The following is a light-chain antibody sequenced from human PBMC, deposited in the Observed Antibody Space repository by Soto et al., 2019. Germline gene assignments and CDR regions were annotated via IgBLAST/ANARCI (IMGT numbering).Light chain of an antibody. J-gene: IGLJ3*02. CDR3: EAWDTYSRV. CDR2: VEGSGSY. V-gene: IGLV4-60*02. CDR1: SGHSSNI. Sequence: QLVLTQSSSASASLGSSVKLTCTLSSGHSSNIIAWHQQQPGKAPRYLMRVEGSGSYTKGSGVPDRFSGSSSGADRYLTISSLRFEDDADYYCEAWDTYSRVFGGGTKLTVL.